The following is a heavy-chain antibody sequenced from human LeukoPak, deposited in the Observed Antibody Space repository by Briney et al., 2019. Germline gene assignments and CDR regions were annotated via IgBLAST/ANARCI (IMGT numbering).Heavy chain of an antibody. CDR1: GGSFSGYY. J-gene: IGHJ4*02. V-gene: IGHV4-34*01. CDR3: ARVGYCSSTSCYMGDY. D-gene: IGHD2-2*03. CDR2: INHSGST. Sequence: SETLSLTCAVYGGSFSGYYWTWIRQPPGRGLEWIGEINHSGSTNYNPSLKSRVTISVGTSKNQFSLKLSSVTAADTAVYYCARVGYCSSTSCYMGDYWGQGTLVTVSS.